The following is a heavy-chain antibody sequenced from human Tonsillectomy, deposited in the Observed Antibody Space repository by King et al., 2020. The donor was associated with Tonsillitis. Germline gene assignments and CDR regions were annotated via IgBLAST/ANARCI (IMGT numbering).Heavy chain of an antibody. D-gene: IGHD1-26*01. CDR2: MYSSGTI. J-gene: IGHJ4*02. V-gene: IGHV4-39*01. Sequence: LQLQESGPGVVKASETLSLTCTVSGGSISSGDHFWAWIRQPPWKGLEWIGYMYSSGTIFYNPSLKRRITISGGTSENRFSLKLSSVTAADTAVYFCARYVSGSFDYWGQGALVTVSS. CDR3: ARYVSGSFDY. CDR1: GGSISSGDHF.